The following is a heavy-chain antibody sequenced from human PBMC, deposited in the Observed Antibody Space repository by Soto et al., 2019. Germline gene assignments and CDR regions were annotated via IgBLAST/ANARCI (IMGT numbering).Heavy chain of an antibody. CDR2: ISYDGSNK. Sequence: PGKGLEWVAVISYDGSNKYYADSVKGRFTISRDNSKNTLYLQMNSLRADDTFFFQAEDGIRDTVPVSAFLLNRSSDL. D-gene: IGHD2-15*01. CDR3: EDGIRDTVPVSAFLLNRSSDL. V-gene: IGHV3-30*03. J-gene: IGHJ2*01.